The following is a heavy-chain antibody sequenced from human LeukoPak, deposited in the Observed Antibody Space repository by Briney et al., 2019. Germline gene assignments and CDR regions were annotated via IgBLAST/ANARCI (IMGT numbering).Heavy chain of an antibody. J-gene: IGHJ4*02. CDR3: AGYWDSSGRGGIDY. Sequence: SETLSLTCTVSGGSISSYYWSWIRQPPGKGLEWIGYIYYSGSTNYNPSLKSRVTISVDTSKNQFSLKLSSVTAADTAVYYCAGYWDSSGRGGIDYWGQGTLVTVSS. CDR2: IYYSGST. V-gene: IGHV4-59*01. D-gene: IGHD6-19*01. CDR1: GGSISSYY.